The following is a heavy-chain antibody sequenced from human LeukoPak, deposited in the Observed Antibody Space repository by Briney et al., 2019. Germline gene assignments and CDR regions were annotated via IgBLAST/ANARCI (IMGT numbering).Heavy chain of an antibody. CDR3: AKGSPREQWLEYYFDY. J-gene: IGHJ4*02. D-gene: IGHD6-19*01. Sequence: GGSLRLSCAASGFTFSSYTMSWVRQAPGKGLEWVSAISGSGGSTYYADSVKGRFTISRDNSKNTLYLQMNSLRAEDTAVYYCAKGSPREQWLEYYFDYWGQGTLVTVSS. CDR2: ISGSGGST. CDR1: GFTFSSYT. V-gene: IGHV3-23*01.